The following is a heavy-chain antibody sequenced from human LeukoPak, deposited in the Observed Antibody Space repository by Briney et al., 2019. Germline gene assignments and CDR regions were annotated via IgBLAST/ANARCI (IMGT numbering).Heavy chain of an antibody. CDR2: ISSTGGST. D-gene: IGHD6-19*01. Sequence: GGSLRLSCAASGFTFSSYAMSWVRQAPGKGLEWVSGISSTGGSTYYADSVKGRFTISRDNSKNTLYPQMNSLTAEDTAVYYCARGYSSLDPWGQGTLVTVSS. CDR1: GFTFSSYA. V-gene: IGHV3-23*01. J-gene: IGHJ5*02. CDR3: ARGYSSLDP.